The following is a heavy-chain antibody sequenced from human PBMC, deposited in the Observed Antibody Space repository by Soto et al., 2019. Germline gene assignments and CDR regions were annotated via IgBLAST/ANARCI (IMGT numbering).Heavy chain of an antibody. J-gene: IGHJ4*02. V-gene: IGHV3-74*01. CDR2: IKSDGIST. CDR3: ARDDDTSGNYSKFHY. Sequence: GGSLRLSCAASGFTFRSYWMHWVRQAPGKGLVWVSRIKSDGISTTYADSVKGRFTISRDNAKNTLSLQMNSRRAEDTAVYYCARDDDTSGNYSKFHYWGQGTQVTVSS. CDR1: GFTFRSYW. D-gene: IGHD3-22*01.